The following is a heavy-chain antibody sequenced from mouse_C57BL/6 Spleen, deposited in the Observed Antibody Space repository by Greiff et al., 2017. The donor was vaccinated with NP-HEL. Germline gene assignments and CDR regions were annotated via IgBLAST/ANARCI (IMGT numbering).Heavy chain of an antibody. D-gene: IGHD2-3*01. J-gene: IGHJ3*01. V-gene: IGHV1-64*01. CDR1: GYTFTSYW. CDR2: IHPNSGST. CDR3: ARSGRDGYWSLAY. Sequence: QVQLKQSGAELVKPGASVKLSCKASGYTFTSYWMHWVKQRPGQGLEWIGMIHPNSGSTKYNEKFKSKATLTVDKSSSTAYMQLSSLTSEDSAVYYCARSGRDGYWSLAYWGQGTLVTVSA.